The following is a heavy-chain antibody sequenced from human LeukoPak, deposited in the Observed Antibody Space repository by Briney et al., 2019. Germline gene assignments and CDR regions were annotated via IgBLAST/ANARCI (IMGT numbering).Heavy chain of an antibody. V-gene: IGHV1-69*05. CDR2: IIPICGTA. J-gene: IGHJ5*02. CDR3: AREGGYSKRNQGWFDP. Sequence: SVKVSCKGSGGTFSSYAIGWVRQAPGQGPEWMGGIIPICGTANSAQKLQGRVTINTDESTSTAYMESRSLRSEDTAVYYCAREGGYSKRNQGWFDPWGQGTLVTVSS. D-gene: IGHD5-12*01. CDR1: GGTFSSYA.